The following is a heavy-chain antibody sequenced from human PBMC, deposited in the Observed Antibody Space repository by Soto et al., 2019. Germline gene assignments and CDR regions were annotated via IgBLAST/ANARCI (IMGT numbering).Heavy chain of an antibody. CDR2: INPNSGAT. V-gene: IGHV1-2*02. Sequence: VASVKVSCKXSGYTFTDYYMHWVRQAPGQGLEWMGWINPNSGATSYAQRFQGRVTMTRDTSISTAYMELSRLTSDDTAVYYCAREGGDIVQMVYALPWYWGQGTLVTVSS. J-gene: IGHJ4*02. CDR3: AREGGDIVQMVYALPWY. D-gene: IGHD2-8*01. CDR1: GYTFTDYY.